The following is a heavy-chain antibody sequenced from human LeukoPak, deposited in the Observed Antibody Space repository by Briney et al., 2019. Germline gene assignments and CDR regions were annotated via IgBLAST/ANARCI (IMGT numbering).Heavy chain of an antibody. D-gene: IGHD6-13*01. CDR1: GFTFSSYW. CDR3: AKDNGIAAAGTPFDD. J-gene: IGHJ4*02. V-gene: IGHV3-30*18. CDR2: ISYDGNYK. Sequence: GGSLRLSCAASGFTFSSYWMSWVRQAPGKGLEWVTFISYDGNYKSYTDSVKGRFTISRDNSKNTLYLQMNSLRAEDTAVYYCAKDNGIAAAGTPFDDWGQGTLVIVSS.